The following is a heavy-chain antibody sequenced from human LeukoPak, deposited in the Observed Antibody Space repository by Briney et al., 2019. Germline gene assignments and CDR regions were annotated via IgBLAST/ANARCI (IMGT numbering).Heavy chain of an antibody. CDR2: ISSSGSTI. D-gene: IGHD3-10*02. Sequence: GGSLRLSCEASGFIFSSFWMHWVRQAPGKGLEWVSYISSSGSTIYYADSVKGRFTISRDNAKNSLYLQMNSLRAEDTAVYYCAELGITMIGGVWGKGTTVTISS. CDR3: AELGITMIGGV. V-gene: IGHV3-48*04. J-gene: IGHJ6*04. CDR1: GFIFSSFW.